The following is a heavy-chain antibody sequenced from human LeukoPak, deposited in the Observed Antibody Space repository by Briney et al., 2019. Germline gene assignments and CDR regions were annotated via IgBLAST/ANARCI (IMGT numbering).Heavy chain of an antibody. CDR2: IYPGDSDT. CDR1: GYSFTSYW. J-gene: IGHJ3*02. D-gene: IGHD4-17*01. CDR3: ARRPTTVTTFFAFDI. V-gene: IGHV5-51*01. Sequence: GESLKISCKCSGYSFTSYWIGWVRHMPGKGLKWMGIIYPGDSDTRYNPSFQGQVTISADKSISTAYLQWSSLKASDTAMYYCARRPTTVTTFFAFDIWGQGTMATVSS.